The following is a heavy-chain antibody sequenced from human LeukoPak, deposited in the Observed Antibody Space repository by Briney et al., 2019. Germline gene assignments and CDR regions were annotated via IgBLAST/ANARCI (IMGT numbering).Heavy chain of an antibody. J-gene: IGHJ4*02. CDR2: IYYSGTT. CDR1: GDSISSYY. CDR3: ASGRPLGFDY. Sequence: SETLSLTCTVSGDSISSYYWTWIRQPPGKGLEWIGYIYYSGTTNYNPSLKSRVTISVDTSKNQFSLKLSSVTAADTAVYYCASGRPLGFDYWGQGTLVTVSS. D-gene: IGHD1-26*01. V-gene: IGHV4-59*01.